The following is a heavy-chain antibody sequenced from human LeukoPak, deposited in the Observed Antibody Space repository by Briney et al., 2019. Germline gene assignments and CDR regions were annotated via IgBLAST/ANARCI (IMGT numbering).Heavy chain of an antibody. Sequence: ASVKVSCKTSGYTFTDYNMHWVRQAPGQGLEWMGWINPNSGGTNSAQKFQGRVTMTRDTSISTAYMELSRLRSDETAVYYCARESFSTLTSATDAFDIWGQGTMVTVSS. V-gene: IGHV1-2*02. CDR2: INPNSGGT. D-gene: IGHD2-2*01. CDR1: GYTFTDYN. J-gene: IGHJ3*02. CDR3: ARESFSTLTSATDAFDI.